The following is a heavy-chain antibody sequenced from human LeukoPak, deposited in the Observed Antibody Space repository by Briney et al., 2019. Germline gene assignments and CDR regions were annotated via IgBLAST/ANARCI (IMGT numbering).Heavy chain of an antibody. CDR2: VYDSGTT. J-gene: IGHJ4*02. D-gene: IGHD5-18*01. V-gene: IGHV4-59*08. CDR1: GVSISGHS. Sequence: SETLSFTCTVSGVSISGHSWSWIQQPPGKGLEWIGYVYDSGTTNYNPSLKSRITISVDTSNNQFSLKLSSVTAADTALYYCARLSGYSYTDSWGRGTLVTVSS. CDR3: ARLSGYSYTDS.